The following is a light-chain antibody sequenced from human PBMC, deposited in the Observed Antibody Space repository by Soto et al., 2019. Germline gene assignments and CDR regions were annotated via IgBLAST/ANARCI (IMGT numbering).Light chain of an antibody. Sequence: EIVLTQSPGTLSLSPGERATLSCRASQSVSSSYLAWYQQKPGQAPRLLIYGASSRATGIPDRFSGSGSGTDFTLTISRLEPEDFAVYYCQQYGSSPPVTCGQGTKVDI. CDR1: QSVSSSY. V-gene: IGKV3-20*01. J-gene: IGKJ1*01. CDR2: GAS. CDR3: QQYGSSPPVT.